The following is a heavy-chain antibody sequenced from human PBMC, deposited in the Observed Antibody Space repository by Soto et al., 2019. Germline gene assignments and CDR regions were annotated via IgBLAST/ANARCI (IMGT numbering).Heavy chain of an antibody. CDR1: GGPYNSFA. J-gene: IGHJ6*01. Sequence: SLKVSCKASGGPYNSFAISWVRQAPGQGLEWIGGIIPVFGTATYAQKFKGRVTITAEESTSTAYMELSSLTSEDTAVYYCARFLGGAGSYYDGQNYNFFNGMGDWGQGTTVTAPS. CDR3: ARFLGGAGSYYDGQNYNFFNGMGD. V-gene: IGHV1-69*13. CDR2: IIPVFGTA. D-gene: IGHD3-10*01.